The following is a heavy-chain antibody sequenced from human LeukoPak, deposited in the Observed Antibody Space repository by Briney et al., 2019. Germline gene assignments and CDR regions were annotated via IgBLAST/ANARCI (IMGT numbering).Heavy chain of an antibody. V-gene: IGHV4-39*07. CDR2: VYYSGST. D-gene: IGHD3-3*01. CDR1: GGSISSSSYY. CDR3: ASLRFLDWLYAFDI. J-gene: IGHJ3*02. Sequence: MASETLPLTCTVSGGSISSSSYYWGWIRQPPGKGLEWIGSVYYSGSTYYNPSLKSRVTISVDTSKNQFSLKLSSVTAADTAVYFCASLRFLDWLYAFDIWGQGTMVTVSS.